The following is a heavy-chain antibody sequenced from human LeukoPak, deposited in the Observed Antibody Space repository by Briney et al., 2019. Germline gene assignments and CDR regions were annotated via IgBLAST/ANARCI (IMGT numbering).Heavy chain of an antibody. J-gene: IGHJ4*02. V-gene: IGHV3-21*01. D-gene: IGHD6-19*01. CDR3: ARGSSGSGDFDY. CDR1: GFTFSSYS. CDR2: ISSSSSYI. Sequence: PGGSLRLSCAASGFTFSSYSMNWVRQAPGKGLEWVSSISSSSSYIYYADSVKGRFTISRDSAKNSLYLQMNSLRAEDTAVYYCARGSSGSGDFDYWGQGTLVTVSS.